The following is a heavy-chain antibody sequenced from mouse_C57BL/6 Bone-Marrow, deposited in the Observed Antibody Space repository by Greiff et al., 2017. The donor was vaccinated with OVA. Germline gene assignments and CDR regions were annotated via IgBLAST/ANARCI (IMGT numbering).Heavy chain of an antibody. Sequence: EVQGVESGGGLVQPGGSLKLSCAASGFTFSDYYMYWVRQTPEKRLEWVAYISNGGGSTYYPDTVKGRFTISRDNAKNTLYLQMSRLKSEDTAMYYCAGIDYYGSSYWGQGTTLTVSS. CDR1: GFTFSDYY. J-gene: IGHJ2*01. CDR2: ISNGGGST. CDR3: AGIDYYGSSY. D-gene: IGHD1-1*01. V-gene: IGHV5-12*01.